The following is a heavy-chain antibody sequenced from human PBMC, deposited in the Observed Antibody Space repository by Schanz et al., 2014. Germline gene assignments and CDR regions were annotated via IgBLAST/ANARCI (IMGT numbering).Heavy chain of an antibody. CDR2: ISPTGSST. D-gene: IGHD3-22*01. Sequence: QAQLVESGGGVVQPGRSLRLSCVASGFTFISYDIHWVRQAPGKGLEWVSNISPTGSSTYYADSVKGRFTISRDNSKNTLYLQMNSRRAEDTAIYFCAKDAANYDSVIFPDHWGQGTLVTVSS. V-gene: IGHV3-NL1*01. CDR3: AKDAANYDSVIFPDH. CDR1: GFTFISYD. J-gene: IGHJ4*02.